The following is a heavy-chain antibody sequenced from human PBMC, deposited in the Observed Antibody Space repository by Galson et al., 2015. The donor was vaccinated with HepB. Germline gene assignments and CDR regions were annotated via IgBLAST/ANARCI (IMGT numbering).Heavy chain of an antibody. Sequence: SLRLSCAVSGFTFSDYYMSWIRQAPGKGLEWVSYISSNTLYTNYADSVKGRFTISRDNAKTSLYLQINGLRAEDTAVYYCARVADADYGDHTHFDSWGQGTLVTVSP. D-gene: IGHD4-17*01. CDR3: ARVADADYGDHTHFDS. CDR1: GFTFSDYY. CDR2: ISSNTLYT. J-gene: IGHJ4*02. V-gene: IGHV3-11*06.